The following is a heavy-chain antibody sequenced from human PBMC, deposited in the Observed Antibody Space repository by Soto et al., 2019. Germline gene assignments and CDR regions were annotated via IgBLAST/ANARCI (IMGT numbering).Heavy chain of an antibody. CDR3: AKDPADYDILTGHDY. V-gene: IGHV3-23*01. CDR1: GFTFSSYA. Sequence: EVQLLESGGGLVQPGGSLRLSCVASGFTFSSYAMSWVRQAPGKGLEWVSAISGSGGSTYYADSVKGRFTISRDNSKNTLYLQMNSLRAEDTAVYYCAKDPADYDILTGHDYWGQGTLVTVSS. CDR2: ISGSGGST. D-gene: IGHD3-9*01. J-gene: IGHJ4*02.